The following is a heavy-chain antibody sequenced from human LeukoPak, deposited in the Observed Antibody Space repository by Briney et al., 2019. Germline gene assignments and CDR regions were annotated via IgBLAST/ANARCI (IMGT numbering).Heavy chain of an antibody. CDR2: IYTSGST. Sequence: SETLSLTCTVSGGSISSYYWSWIRQPPGKGREWIGRIYTSGSTNYNPSLKSRVTMSVDTSKNQFSLKLSSVTAADTAAYYCARVALGGWYDYWGQGTLVTVSS. CDR3: ARVALGGWYDY. J-gene: IGHJ4*02. D-gene: IGHD6-19*01. CDR1: GGSISSYY. V-gene: IGHV4-4*07.